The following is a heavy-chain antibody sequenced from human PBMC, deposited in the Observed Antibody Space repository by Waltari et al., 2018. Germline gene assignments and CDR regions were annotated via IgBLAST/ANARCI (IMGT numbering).Heavy chain of an antibody. J-gene: IGHJ4*02. V-gene: IGHV1-8*01. CDR3: ARGRQIYYDSSGADY. CDR2: INANSGNR. CDR1: GYPFTHYD. D-gene: IGHD3-22*01. Sequence: QVQLVQSGAEVKKPGASVKVSCKASGYPFTHYDINWVRQAPGQGLEWVGWINANSGNRGYAQKFQGRVTMTRDTSISTAYMELTSLRSEDTAVYYCARGRQIYYDSSGADYWGQGTLVSVSS.